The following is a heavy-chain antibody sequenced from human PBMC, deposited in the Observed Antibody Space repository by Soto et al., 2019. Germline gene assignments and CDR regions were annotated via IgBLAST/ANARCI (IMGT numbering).Heavy chain of an antibody. V-gene: IGHV3-21*01. CDR2: ISSSSSYI. J-gene: IGHJ5*02. CDR3: ASGLYCSSTSCYLDP. D-gene: IGHD2-2*01. Sequence: EVQLVESGGGLVKPGGSLRLSCAASGFTFRSYSMNWVRQAPGKGLEWVSSISSSSSYIYYADSVKGRFTISRDNAKNSLYLQMNSLRAEDTAVYYCASGLYCSSTSCYLDPWGQGTLVTVSS. CDR1: GFTFRSYS.